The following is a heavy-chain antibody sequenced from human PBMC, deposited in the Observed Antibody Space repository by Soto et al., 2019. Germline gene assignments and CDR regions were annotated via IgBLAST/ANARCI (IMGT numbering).Heavy chain of an antibody. CDR2: INQDGTKI. J-gene: IGHJ4*02. D-gene: IGHD3-3*01. V-gene: IGHV3-7*03. CDR3: ARGEECLLLSLQGVLDQ. CDR1: GSSISSHW. Sequence: EVHLVETGGGLVQPGGSLRLSCAASGSSISSHWMSWVRQAPGKGLEWVANINQDGTKIHYVDSVKGRFTISRDNAKNSMHLQLSSLRADDTAVYSCARGEECLLLSLQGVLDQWGQGTLVTVSS.